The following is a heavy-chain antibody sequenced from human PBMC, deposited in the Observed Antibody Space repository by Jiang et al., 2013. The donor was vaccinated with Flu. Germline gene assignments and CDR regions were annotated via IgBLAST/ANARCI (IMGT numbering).Heavy chain of an antibody. J-gene: IGHJ4*02. D-gene: IGHD6-19*01. V-gene: IGHV4-39*01. CDR1: GGSISSRSYY. Sequence: LLKPSETLSLTCTVSGGSISSRSYYWGWIRQPPGKGLEWIGTIYYSVNSYYNPSLESRVTITVDTSKKQFSLNLNSLTAADTAVYYCVRLEAVAGHWGFDSWGQGALITVSS. CDR3: VRLEAVAGHWGFDS. CDR2: IYYSVNS.